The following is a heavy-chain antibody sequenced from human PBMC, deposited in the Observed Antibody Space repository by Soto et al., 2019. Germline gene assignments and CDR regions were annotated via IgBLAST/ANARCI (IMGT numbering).Heavy chain of an antibody. V-gene: IGHV4-39*01. CDR2: IYYNGST. CDR3: ARHYSSDSRNWFDP. Sequence: SETLSLTCSVSGGSINSSSYFWGWVRQPPGKGLEWIGSIYYNGSTYYNPSLRSRVTISVDTSKNQFSLKLSSVTAADTAVFYCARHYSSDSRNWFDPWGQGTLVTVSS. J-gene: IGHJ5*02. CDR1: GGSINSSSYF. D-gene: IGHD6-19*01.